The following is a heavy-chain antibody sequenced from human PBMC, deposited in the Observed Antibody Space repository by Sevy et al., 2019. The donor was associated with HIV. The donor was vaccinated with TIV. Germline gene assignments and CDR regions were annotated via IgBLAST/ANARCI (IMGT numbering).Heavy chain of an antibody. D-gene: IGHD2-8*01. CDR2: LSFGCGEI. Sequence: GGSLRLSCAASGLTLTTTGMSWVRQAPGKGLEWVSTLSFGCGEINHADSVKGRFTISRDNSKNSLYLQMNNLRAEDTAVYYCAREGCTKPHDYWGQGTLVTVSS. CDR1: GLTLTTTG. J-gene: IGHJ4*02. V-gene: IGHV3-23*01. CDR3: AREGCTKPHDY.